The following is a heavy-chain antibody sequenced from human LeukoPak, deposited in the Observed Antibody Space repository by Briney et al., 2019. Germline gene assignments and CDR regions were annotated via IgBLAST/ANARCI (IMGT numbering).Heavy chain of an antibody. CDR1: GFTFSNFV. D-gene: IGHD3-16*01. V-gene: IGHV3-23*01. J-gene: IGHJ5*01. Sequence: GGSLRLSCAASGFTFSNFVMNWVRQAPGKGLEWVSTICAGGVNTFYADSVKGRFTISRDNSKNTVYLQMNRLRVEDTAVYFCARDRAVTQVWVEFDSWGQGTLVTVSS. CDR3: ARDRAVTQVWVEFDS. CDR2: ICAGGVNT.